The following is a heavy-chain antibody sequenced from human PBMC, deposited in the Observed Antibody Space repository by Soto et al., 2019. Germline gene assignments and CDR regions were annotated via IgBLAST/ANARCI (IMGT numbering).Heavy chain of an antibody. V-gene: IGHV1-18*01. Sequence: QVQLVQSGFEVKQPGASVKVSCKASGYTFIGYDISWVRQAPGQGLEWMGRISGYNGNTIYTQKLQDRVTMTTDTSTDTAYMELRSLRSDDTALYYCARDRSSGWVDFWGQGTLVTVSS. CDR1: GYTFIGYD. CDR3: ARDRSSGWVDF. D-gene: IGHD6-19*01. J-gene: IGHJ4*02. CDR2: ISGYNGNT.